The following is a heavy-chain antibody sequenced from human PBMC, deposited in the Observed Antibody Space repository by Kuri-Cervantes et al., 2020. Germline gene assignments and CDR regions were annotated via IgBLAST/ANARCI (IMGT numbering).Heavy chain of an antibody. V-gene: IGHV3-30*02. J-gene: IGHJ3*01. D-gene: IGHD3-16*02. Sequence: GGSLRLSCAASGFTFSSYGMHWVRQAPGKGLEWVAVIWYDGSNKYYADSVKGRFTISRDNSKNTLYLQMNSLRVEDTALYYCAKDARLHLGELSSWGQGTMVTVSS. CDR2: IWYDGSNK. CDR3: AKDARLHLGELSS. CDR1: GFTFSSYG.